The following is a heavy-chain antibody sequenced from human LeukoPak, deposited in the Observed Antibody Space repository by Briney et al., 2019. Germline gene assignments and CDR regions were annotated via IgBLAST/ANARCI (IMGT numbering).Heavy chain of an antibody. V-gene: IGHV3-23*01. CDR3: GRDPNGDYVGAFEF. Sequence: GGSLRLSCVGSGFTFSNYAMIWVRQAPGKGLEWVSSIRGRGDGTSYADSVKGRFTMSRDNSKNTLYLQMDSLRAEDTAMYYCGRDPNGDYVGAFEFWGQGTLVTVSS. D-gene: IGHD4-17*01. CDR1: GFTFSNYA. CDR2: IRGRGDGT. J-gene: IGHJ3*01.